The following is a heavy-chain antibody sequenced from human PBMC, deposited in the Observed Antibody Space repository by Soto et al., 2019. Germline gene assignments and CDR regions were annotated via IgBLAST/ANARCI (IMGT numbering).Heavy chain of an antibody. CDR3: ATRGEK. Sequence: PGGSLRLSCAGSGFTLSDHYIDWVRQAPGKGLEWVSHISGGGSTISYADSVKGRFTISRDNAKNSLYLQMNSLRAEDTAVYYCATRGEKWGQGTLVTVSS. V-gene: IGHV3-11*04. CDR2: ISGGGSTI. CDR1: GFTLSDHY. D-gene: IGHD3-16*01. J-gene: IGHJ4*02.